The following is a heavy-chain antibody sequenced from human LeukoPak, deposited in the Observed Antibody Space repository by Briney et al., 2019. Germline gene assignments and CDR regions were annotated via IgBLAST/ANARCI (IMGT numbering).Heavy chain of an antibody. CDR2: INSDGSRT. D-gene: IGHD3-10*01. Sequence: PGGSLRLSCAASGNYWMHWVRQAPGKGLVWVSHINSDGSRTSYADSVKGRFTISRDNSKNTLYLQMNSLRAEDTAVYYCAKHFTRSRTALDYWGQGTLVTVSS. CDR3: AKHFTRSRTALDY. V-gene: IGHV3-74*01. CDR1: GNYW. J-gene: IGHJ4*02.